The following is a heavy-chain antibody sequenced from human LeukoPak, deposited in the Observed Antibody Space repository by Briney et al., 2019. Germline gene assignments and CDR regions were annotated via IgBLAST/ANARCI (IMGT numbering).Heavy chain of an antibody. V-gene: IGHV1-2*02. CDR3: ARADSDAFGI. CDR2: INPNSGDT. CDR1: GYTFTDYY. J-gene: IGHJ3*02. Sequence: ASVKVSCKASGYTFTDYYMHWVRQAPGQGLEWMGWINPNSGDTNYAQKFQGRVTMTRDTSISIAYMELSRLRSDDTAVYYCARADSDAFGIWGQGTMVTVSS.